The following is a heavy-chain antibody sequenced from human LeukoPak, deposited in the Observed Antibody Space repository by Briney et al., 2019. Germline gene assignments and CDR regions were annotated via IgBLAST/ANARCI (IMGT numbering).Heavy chain of an antibody. V-gene: IGHV4-61*02. J-gene: IGHJ4*02. CDR3: ARGLEFGIAPKYYFDY. Sequence: SETLSLTCTVSGGSISSSSYYWGWIRQPAGKGLEWIGRIYTSGSTNYNPSPKSRVTMSVDTSKNQFSLKLSSVTAADTAVYYCARGLEFGIAPKYYFDYWGQGTLVTVSS. CDR1: GGSISSSSYY. CDR2: IYTSGST. D-gene: IGHD6-13*01.